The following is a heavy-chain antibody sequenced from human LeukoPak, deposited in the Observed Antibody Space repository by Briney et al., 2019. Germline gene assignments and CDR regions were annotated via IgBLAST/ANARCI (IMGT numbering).Heavy chain of an antibody. J-gene: IGHJ3*02. CDR2: IYYSGST. CDR3: ARSGGNSVGAFDI. Sequence: SETLSLTCTVSGGSISSSSYYWGWIRQPPGKGLEWIGSIYYSGSTYYNPSLKSRVTISVDTSKNQFSLKLSSVTAADTAVYYCARSGGNSVGAFDIWGQGTMVTVSS. CDR1: GGSISSSSYY. V-gene: IGHV4-39*01. D-gene: IGHD4-23*01.